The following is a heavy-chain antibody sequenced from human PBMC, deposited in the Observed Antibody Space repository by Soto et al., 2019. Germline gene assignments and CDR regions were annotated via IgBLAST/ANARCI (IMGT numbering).Heavy chain of an antibody. J-gene: IGHJ4*02. CDR3: TGGDRAGDIDY. CDR2: IKTTAAGGTT. V-gene: IGHV3-15*01. Sequence: EVQMVESGGGLVKPGGSLRLSCAASGFSFNNAWMSWVRQAPGKGLEWVGRIKTTAAGGTTDYAAPVKGRFTISRDDSTNTVYLVMNRLKTADTAVYLCTGGDRAGDIDYWGQGTLVTVSS. D-gene: IGHD5-18*01. CDR1: GFSFNNAW.